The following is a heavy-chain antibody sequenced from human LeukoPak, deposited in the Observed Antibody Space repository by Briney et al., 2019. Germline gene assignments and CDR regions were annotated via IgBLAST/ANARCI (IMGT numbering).Heavy chain of an antibody. Sequence: ASVRVSCKASGYTFTSYAMHWVRQAPGQRHEWMGWIDAGNGNTKYSQQFQGRVTITRHTSASTAYMELSSLRSEDTAVYYCARAVGSYYNVNWGEAGWFYPWGQGTLVTVSS. J-gene: IGHJ5*02. D-gene: IGHD3-10*01. CDR1: GYTFTSYA. CDR3: ARAVGSYYNVNWGEAGWFYP. CDR2: IDAGNGNT. V-gene: IGHV1-3*01.